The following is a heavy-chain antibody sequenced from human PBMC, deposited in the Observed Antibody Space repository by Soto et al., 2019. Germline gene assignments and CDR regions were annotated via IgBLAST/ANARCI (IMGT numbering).Heavy chain of an antibody. CDR2: IIPIFGTA. V-gene: IGHV1-69*13. D-gene: IGHD3-22*01. CDR1: GGTFSSCA. J-gene: IGHJ4*02. Sequence: GASVKLSCKESGGTFSSCASSWVRQATRQGLEWMGGIIPIFGTANYAQKFQGRVTITADESTSTAYMELSSLRSEDTAVYYCARVSDYYDSSGYYLDYWGQGTLVTVSS. CDR3: ARVSDYYDSSGYYLDY.